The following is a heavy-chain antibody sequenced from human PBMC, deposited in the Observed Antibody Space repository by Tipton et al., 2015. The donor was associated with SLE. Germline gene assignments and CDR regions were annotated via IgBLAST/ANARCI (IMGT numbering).Heavy chain of an antibody. CDR2: TYHSGST. D-gene: IGHD3-3*01. J-gene: IGHJ4*02. CDR1: DYSISSGYY. V-gene: IGHV4-38-2*01. CDR3: ARAREHYEIWSGYYM. Sequence: TLSLTCAVSDYSISSGYYWGWIRQPPGKGLEWIGSTYHSGSTYYNPSLKSRVTISVDTSKNQFSLKVSSVTAGDTAVYYCARAREHYEIWSGYYMWGQGTLVTVSS.